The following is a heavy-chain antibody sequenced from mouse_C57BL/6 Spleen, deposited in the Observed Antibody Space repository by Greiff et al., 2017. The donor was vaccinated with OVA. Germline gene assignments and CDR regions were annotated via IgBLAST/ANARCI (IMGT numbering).Heavy chain of an antibody. Sequence: EVKLVESGGGLVQPKGSLKLSCAASGFSFNTYAMNWVRQAPGKGLEWVARIRSKSNNYATYYADSVKDRFTISRDDSESMLYLQMNNLKTEDTAMYYCVKGITTVVATDAMDYWGQGTSVTVSS. CDR3: VKGITTVVATDAMDY. J-gene: IGHJ4*01. CDR1: GFSFNTYA. D-gene: IGHD1-1*01. V-gene: IGHV10-1*01. CDR2: IRSKSNNYAT.